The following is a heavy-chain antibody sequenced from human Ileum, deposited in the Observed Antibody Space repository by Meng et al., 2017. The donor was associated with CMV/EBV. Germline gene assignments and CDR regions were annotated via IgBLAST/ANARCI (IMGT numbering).Heavy chain of an antibody. J-gene: IGHJ1*01. CDR3: ALRGLAAGTLQQ. Sequence: QGQLQEPGPGLVKPSEPLSLTCAVSGGSMSSTCWSWIRQPPGKGLEWIGYVCYNGITDYNPSLKSRITISGDTSKNQFSLQVTSVTAADTAMYYCALRGLAAGTLQQWGQGTLVTVSS. V-gene: IGHV4-59*01. CDR2: VCYNGIT. D-gene: IGHD6-13*01. CDR1: GGSMSSTC.